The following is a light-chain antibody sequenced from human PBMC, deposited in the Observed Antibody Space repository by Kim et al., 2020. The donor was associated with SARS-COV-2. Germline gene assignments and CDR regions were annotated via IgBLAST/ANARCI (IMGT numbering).Light chain of an antibody. CDR1: QSVSSN. J-gene: IGKJ1*01. V-gene: IGKV3-15*01. CDR3: QQYDDWPPWT. CDR2: DAS. Sequence: VPPGETATLSCRASQSVSSNVAWYQQKPGQAPRLLIYDASTRATGIPARFSGSGSGTDFTLIISSLQSEDLAVYHCQQYDDWPPWTFGPGTKLEI.